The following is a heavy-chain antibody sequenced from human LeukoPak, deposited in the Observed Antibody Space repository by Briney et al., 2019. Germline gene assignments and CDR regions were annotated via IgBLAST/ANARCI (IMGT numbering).Heavy chain of an antibody. V-gene: IGHV4-59*08. CDR1: GGSLSSYY. Sequence: SETLSLTCTVSGGSLSSYYWSWIRQPPGKGLEWIGYIYYSGSTNYNPSLRSRVTISVDTSKNQFSLKLSSVTAADTAVYYCARRSVGSGWYDYWGQGTLVTVSS. J-gene: IGHJ4*02. CDR2: IYYSGST. CDR3: ARRSVGSGWYDY. D-gene: IGHD6-19*01.